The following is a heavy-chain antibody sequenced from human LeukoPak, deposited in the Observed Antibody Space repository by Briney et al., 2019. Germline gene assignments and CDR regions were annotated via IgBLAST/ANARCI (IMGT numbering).Heavy chain of an antibody. J-gene: IGHJ3*02. V-gene: IGHV3-9*03. CDR3: AKATQQWLVPDAFDI. Sequence: GGSLRLSCAASGFTFGRYAMHWVRQAPGKGLEGVSSISWDSGTIDYADSVKGRFTISRDNAQNSLYLQINSLRAEDMALYYCAKATQQWLVPDAFDIWGQGTMVTVSS. CDR2: ISWDSGTI. CDR1: GFTFGRYA. D-gene: IGHD6-19*01.